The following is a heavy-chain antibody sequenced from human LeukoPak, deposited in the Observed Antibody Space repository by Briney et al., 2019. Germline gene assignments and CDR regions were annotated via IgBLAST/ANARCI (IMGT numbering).Heavy chain of an antibody. CDR2: IYYSGST. V-gene: IGHV4-39*01. D-gene: IGHD2-2*01. J-gene: IGHJ4*02. CDR1: GGSISSSSYY. CDR3: ARNCSSTNCYGYFDY. Sequence: PSETLSLTCTVSGGSISSSSYYWGWIRPPPGKGLEWIGCIYYSGSTHYNLSLKSRITISVDTSKNQLSLKLSSVTAADTAVYYCARNCSSTNCYGYFDYWGQGTLVTVSS.